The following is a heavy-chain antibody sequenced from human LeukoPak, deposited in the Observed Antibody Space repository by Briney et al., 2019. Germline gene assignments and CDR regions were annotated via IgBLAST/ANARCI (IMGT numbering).Heavy chain of an antibody. CDR2: ISTTGGTT. CDR1: GLTFSSYG. J-gene: IGHJ5*02. Sequence: GGSLRLSCAASGLTFSSYGMSWVRQAPGRGLEWVSAISTTGGTTYYADSVRGRFTISRDNSKNTLYLQMNSLRAEDTAVYYCARGSGTFDPWGQGTLVTVSS. D-gene: IGHD3-10*01. CDR3: ARGSGTFDP. V-gene: IGHV3-23*01.